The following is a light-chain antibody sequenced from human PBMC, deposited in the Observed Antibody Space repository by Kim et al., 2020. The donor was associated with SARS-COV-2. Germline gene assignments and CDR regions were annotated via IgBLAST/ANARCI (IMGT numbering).Light chain of an antibody. V-gene: IGLV3-1*01. J-gene: IGLJ1*01. Sequence: SYELTQPPSVSVSPGQTASITCSGDKLGDKYACWYQQKPGQSPVLAIYQDSKRPSGIPERFSGSNSGNTATLTISGTQAMDEADYYCQAWDSSTYYVFGT. CDR3: QAWDSSTYYV. CDR2: QDS. CDR1: KLGDKY.